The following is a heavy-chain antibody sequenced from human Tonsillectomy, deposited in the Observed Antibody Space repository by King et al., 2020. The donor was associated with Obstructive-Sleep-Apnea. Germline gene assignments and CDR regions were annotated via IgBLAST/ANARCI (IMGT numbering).Heavy chain of an antibody. D-gene: IGHD4-23*01. V-gene: IGHV3-30-3*01. CDR1: GFTFSSYA. Sequence: VQLVESGGGVVQPGRSLRLSCAASGFTFSSYAMHWVRQAPGKGLEWVAVISYDGSNKYYADSVKGRFTISRDNSKNTLYLQMNSLRAEDTAVYYGARGITVVTIDYWGQGTLVTVSS. CDR2: ISYDGSNK. CDR3: ARGITVVTIDY. J-gene: IGHJ4*02.